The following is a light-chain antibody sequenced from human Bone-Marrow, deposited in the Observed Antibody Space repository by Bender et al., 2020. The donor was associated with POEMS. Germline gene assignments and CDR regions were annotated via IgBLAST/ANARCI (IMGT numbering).Light chain of an antibody. CDR3: QVWDSTSDLVV. CDR2: DDS. J-gene: IGLJ2*01. V-gene: IGLV3-21*02. Sequence: SYVLTQPPSVSVAPGQTARIACGGNNIGSESVHWYQQKPGQAPVLVVHDDSDRPSGIPERFSGSNSGNTATLTISRVEAGDEADYYCQVWDSTSDLVVFGGGTKLTVL. CDR1: NIGSES.